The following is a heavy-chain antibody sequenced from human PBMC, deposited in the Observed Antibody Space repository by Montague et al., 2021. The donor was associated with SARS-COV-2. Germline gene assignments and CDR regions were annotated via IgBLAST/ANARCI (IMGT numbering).Heavy chain of an antibody. CDR1: GFTFSNYE. CDR3: ARDRGYGDFYYYGMDV. J-gene: IGHJ6*02. CDR2: ISSSGSTI. Sequence: SLRLSCAASGFTFSNYEMNWDRQAPGKGLEWVLYISSSGSTIYYADSVKGRLTISRDNAQNSLYLQMNSLRAEDTGVYYCARDRGYGDFYYYGMDVWGQGTTVTVSS. V-gene: IGHV3-48*03. D-gene: IGHD3-10*01.